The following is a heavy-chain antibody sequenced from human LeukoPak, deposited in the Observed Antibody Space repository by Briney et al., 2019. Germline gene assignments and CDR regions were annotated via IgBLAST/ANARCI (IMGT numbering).Heavy chain of an antibody. CDR3: ARDYRNWNEPLFDY. Sequence: GASVKVSCKASGYTFTSYGISWVRQAPGQGLEWMGWISAYNGNTNYAQKLQGRVTMTTDTSTNTAYMELRSLRSDDTAVYYCARDYRNWNEPLFDYWGQGTLVTVSS. CDR2: ISAYNGNT. D-gene: IGHD1-1*01. CDR1: GYTFTSYG. V-gene: IGHV1-18*01. J-gene: IGHJ4*02.